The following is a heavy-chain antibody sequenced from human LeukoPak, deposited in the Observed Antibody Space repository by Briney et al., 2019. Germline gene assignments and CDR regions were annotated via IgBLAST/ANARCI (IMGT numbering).Heavy chain of an antibody. CDR1: GFTFSSYW. V-gene: IGHV3-74*01. J-gene: IGHJ4*02. D-gene: IGHD1-26*01. CDR2: ISSDGSST. Sequence: GGSLRLSCAASGFTFSSYWMHWVRQAPGKGLVWVSRISSDGSSTTYADSVEGRFTISRDNAKNTLYLQMNSLRAEDTAVYYCARGYSGSYRVDYWGQGTLVTVSS. CDR3: ARGYSGSYRVDY.